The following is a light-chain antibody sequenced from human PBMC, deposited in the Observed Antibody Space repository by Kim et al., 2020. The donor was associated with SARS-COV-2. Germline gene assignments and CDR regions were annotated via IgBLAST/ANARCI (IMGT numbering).Light chain of an antibody. CDR3: CSYAGSSTLL. CDR1: GSDVGSLNI. Sequence: GQSITISCTVTGSDVGSLNIVYSYQQNTGKTPKLMIYKVNKRPSGVSNRFSGSKSGNTASLTISGLQAEDEADYYCCSYAGSSTLLFGGGTKLTVL. V-gene: IGLV2-23*02. CDR2: KVN. J-gene: IGLJ3*02.